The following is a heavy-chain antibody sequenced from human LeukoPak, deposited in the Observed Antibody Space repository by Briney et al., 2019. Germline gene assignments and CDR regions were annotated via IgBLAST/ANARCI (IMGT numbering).Heavy chain of an antibody. CDR3: ASETKRGYSYGSPTDAFDI. Sequence: GGSLRLSCEASGFSFSSYEFNWVRQAPGKGLEWVSYISPINYRQYADSVKGRFTTSRDNAKNSLYLQMNSLKVEDTAVYYCASETKRGYSYGSPTDAFDIWGQGTMVTVSS. CDR1: GFSFSSYE. D-gene: IGHD5-18*01. CDR2: ISPINYR. V-gene: IGHV3-21*05. J-gene: IGHJ3*02.